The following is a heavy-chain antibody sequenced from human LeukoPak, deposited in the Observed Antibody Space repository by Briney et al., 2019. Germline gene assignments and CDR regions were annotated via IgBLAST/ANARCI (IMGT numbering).Heavy chain of an antibody. D-gene: IGHD5-18*01. Sequence: ASVKVSCKASGYTFTSYDINWVRQATGQGLEWMGWMNPNSGNTGYAQKFQGRVTMTRDTSISTAYMELSRLRSDDTAVYYCARDRGYSYGYYYYYYGMDVWGQGTTVTVSS. CDR2: MNPNSGNT. CDR1: GYTFTSYD. V-gene: IGHV1-8*01. J-gene: IGHJ6*02. CDR3: ARDRGYSYGYYYYYYGMDV.